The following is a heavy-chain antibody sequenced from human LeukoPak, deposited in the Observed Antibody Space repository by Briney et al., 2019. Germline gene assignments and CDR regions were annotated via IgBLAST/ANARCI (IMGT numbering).Heavy chain of an antibody. D-gene: IGHD2-8*01. J-gene: IGHJ4*02. Sequence: GGSLRLSCTASGFIVTNNSINWVRQAPGKGLEWVSLVYSGGSTYYADSVKGRFTISRDNSKNMVYLQMNSLRAEDTAMYYCARDPPAVLIDTYGWGQGTLVTVSS. V-gene: IGHV3-66*01. CDR3: ARDPPAVLIDTYG. CDR2: VYSGGST. CDR1: GFIVTNNS.